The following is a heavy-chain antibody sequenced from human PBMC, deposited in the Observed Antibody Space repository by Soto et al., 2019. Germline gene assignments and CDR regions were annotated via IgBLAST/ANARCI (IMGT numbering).Heavy chain of an antibody. J-gene: IGHJ5*02. CDR3: MKQSSGP. V-gene: IGHV3-64D*06. D-gene: IGHD3-10*01. CDR2: ISSKGTIT. Sequence: GGSLRLSCSASGLIFSNFAMHWVRQAPGKGLEYVSAISSKGTITYYADSVKGRFTVSRDNSNNPLYLQMSSLRAEDTAVYYCMKQSSGPWGQGTLVTVYS. CDR1: GLIFSNFA.